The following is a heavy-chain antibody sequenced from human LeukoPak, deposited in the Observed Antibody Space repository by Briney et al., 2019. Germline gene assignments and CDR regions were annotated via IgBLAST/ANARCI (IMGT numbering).Heavy chain of an antibody. CDR3: AYSSSWYLSEYFQH. J-gene: IGHJ1*01. CDR2: ISGSGGST. D-gene: IGHD6-13*01. Sequence: PGGSLRLSCAASGFTFSSYAMSWVRQAPGKGLEWVSAISGSGGSTYYADSVKGRFTISRDNSKNTLYLQMNSLRAEDTAVYYCAYSSSWYLSEYFQHWGQGTLVTVSS. V-gene: IGHV3-23*01. CDR1: GFTFSSYA.